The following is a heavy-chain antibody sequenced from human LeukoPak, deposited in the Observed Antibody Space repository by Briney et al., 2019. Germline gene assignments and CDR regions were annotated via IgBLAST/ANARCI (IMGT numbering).Heavy chain of an antibody. V-gene: IGHV4-34*01. Sequence: SETLSLTCAVYGGSFSGYYWSWIRQPPGKGLEWIGEINHSGSTNYNPSLKSRVTISVDTSKNQFSLKLSSVTAADTAVYYCARPMSARRQAPRLLIYGMDVWGQGTTVTVS. CDR1: GGSFSGYY. CDR3: ARPMSARRQAPRLLIYGMDV. J-gene: IGHJ6*02. D-gene: IGHD6-6*01. CDR2: INHSGST.